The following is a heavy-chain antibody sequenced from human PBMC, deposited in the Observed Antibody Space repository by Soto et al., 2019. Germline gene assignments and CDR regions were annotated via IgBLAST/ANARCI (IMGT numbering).Heavy chain of an antibody. V-gene: IGHV1-69*01. D-gene: IGHD3-3*01. J-gene: IGHJ6*02. CDR1: GGTFSSYA. Sequence: QVQLVQSGAEVKKPGSSVKVSCKASGGTFSSYAISWVRQAPGQGLEWMGGIIPICGTANYAQKFQGRVTITADESTSTAYMELSSLRSEDTAVYYCARMGITIFGVVINYYYGMDVWGQGTTVTVSS. CDR2: IIPICGTA. CDR3: ARMGITIFGVVINYYYGMDV.